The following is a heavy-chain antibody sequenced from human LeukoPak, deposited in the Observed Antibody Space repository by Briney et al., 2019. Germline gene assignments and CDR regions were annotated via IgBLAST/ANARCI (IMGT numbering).Heavy chain of an antibody. CDR1: GFTFSDYY. CDR3: ASPVLMVRGVTVDY. CDR2: ISSSSSTI. D-gene: IGHD3-10*01. J-gene: IGHJ4*02. Sequence: GGSLRLSCAASGFTFSDYYMSWIRQAPGKGLEWVSYISSSSSTIYYADSVKGRFTISRDNTKNSLYLQMNSLRAEDTAVYYCASPVLMVRGVTVDYWGQGTLVTVSS. V-gene: IGHV3-11*04.